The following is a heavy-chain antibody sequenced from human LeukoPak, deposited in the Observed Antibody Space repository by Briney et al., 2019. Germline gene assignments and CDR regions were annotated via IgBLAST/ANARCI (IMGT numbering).Heavy chain of an antibody. CDR2: IRDKANSYAT. D-gene: IGHD2-21*02. CDR3: TRLWGDCGGDCYSHDY. CDR1: GFTFSGSV. Sequence: GGSPRLSCAASGFTFSGSVMHWVRQASGKGLEWVGRIRDKANSYATAYAASVEGRFTISRDDSKNTAYLQMNSLRTEDTAVYYCTRLWGDCGGDCYSHDYWGQGTLVTVSS. V-gene: IGHV3-73*01. J-gene: IGHJ4*02.